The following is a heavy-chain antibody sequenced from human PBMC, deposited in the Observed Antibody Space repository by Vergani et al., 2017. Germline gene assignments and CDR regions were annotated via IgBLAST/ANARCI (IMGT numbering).Heavy chain of an antibody. Sequence: VQLQQWGAGLLKPSETLSLTCAVYGGSFSGYYWSWIRQAPGKGLEWVSAISGSGGSTYYADSVKGRFTISRDNSKNTLYLQMNSLRAEDTAVYYCARERVVPAAHFDYWGQGTLVTVSS. V-gene: IGHV3-23*01. J-gene: IGHJ4*02. D-gene: IGHD2-2*01. CDR1: GGSFSGYY. CDR3: ARERVVPAAHFDY. CDR2: ISGSGGST.